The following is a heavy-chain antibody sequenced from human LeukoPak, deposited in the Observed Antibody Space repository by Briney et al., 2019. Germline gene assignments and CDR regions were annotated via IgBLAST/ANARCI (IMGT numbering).Heavy chain of an antibody. D-gene: IGHD5-12*01. Sequence: GRSLRLSCAASGFTFSSYAMHWVRQAPGKGLEWVAVISYDGSNKYYADSVKDRFTISRDNSKNTLYLQMNSLRAEDTAVYYCARDSGYSGYDYPDYWGQGTLVTVSS. CDR1: GFTFSSYA. V-gene: IGHV3-30-3*01. J-gene: IGHJ4*02. CDR2: ISYDGSNK. CDR3: ARDSGYSGYDYPDY.